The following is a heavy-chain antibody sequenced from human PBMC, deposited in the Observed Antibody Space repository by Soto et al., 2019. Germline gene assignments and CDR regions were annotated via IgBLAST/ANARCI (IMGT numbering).Heavy chain of an antibody. CDR1: GFTFSSYS. CDR2: ISGSSSTI. Sequence: GFLRLSCAASGFTFSSYSMNWVRQAPGKGLEWVSYISGSSSTIYYADSVKGRFTISRDNAKNSLYLQMNSLRDEDTAVYYCARDGVVVAATTYYFDYWGQGTLVTVSS. J-gene: IGHJ4*02. V-gene: IGHV3-48*02. D-gene: IGHD2-15*01. CDR3: ARDGVVVAATTYYFDY.